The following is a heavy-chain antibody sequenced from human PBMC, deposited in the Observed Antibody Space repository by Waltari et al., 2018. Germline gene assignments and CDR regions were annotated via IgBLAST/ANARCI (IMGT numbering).Heavy chain of an antibody. Sequence: EVQLVESGGGLVQPGRSLRLSCAASGFPFDDYSMHWVRQVPGKGLEWVSGLSWNSGTIYYADSVKGRFTVSRDNAKNSLYLQMNSLRPEDMALYYCAKGLYSGSYDVFDYWGQGALVTVSS. V-gene: IGHV3-9*03. CDR1: GFPFDDYS. CDR2: LSWNSGTI. CDR3: AKGLYSGSYDVFDY. D-gene: IGHD1-26*01. J-gene: IGHJ4*02.